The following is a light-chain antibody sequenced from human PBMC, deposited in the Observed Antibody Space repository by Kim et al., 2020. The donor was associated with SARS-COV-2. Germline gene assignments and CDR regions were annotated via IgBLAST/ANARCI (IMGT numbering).Light chain of an antibody. Sequence: SVARGQTASITCSGDKLGDKYACWYQHKPGQSPVLVVFQDIKRPSGIPERFSGSNSGNTATLTISGTQAMDEADYYCQAWDSNIVVFGGGTQLTVL. J-gene: IGLJ2*01. V-gene: IGLV3-1*01. CDR2: QDI. CDR3: QAWDSNIVV. CDR1: KLGDKY.